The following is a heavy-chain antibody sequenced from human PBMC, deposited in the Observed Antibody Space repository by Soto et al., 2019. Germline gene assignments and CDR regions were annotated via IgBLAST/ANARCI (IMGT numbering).Heavy chain of an antibody. CDR1: GFTFSSYA. CDR2: IISNGGST. D-gene: IGHD5-12*01. J-gene: IGHJ3*02. CDR3: ARDTGSGGYDLLDAFDI. V-gene: IGHV3-64*01. Sequence: PGGSLRLSCAASGFTFSSYAMHWVRQAPGKGFDYFSAIISNGGSTYYAISVKGRFTISRDNSKNSLYLQMGSLRAEDMAVYYCARDTGSGGYDLLDAFDIWGQGTMVTVSS.